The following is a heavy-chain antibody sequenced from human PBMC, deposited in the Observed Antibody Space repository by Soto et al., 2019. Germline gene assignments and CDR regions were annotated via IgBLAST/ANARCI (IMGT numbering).Heavy chain of an antibody. J-gene: IGHJ4*02. CDR2: ISSSSSTI. D-gene: IGHD6-19*01. CDR3: ATDNRSEWLGNPFEY. Sequence: AGSLSLSCAASGFTFSSYSINWVRQAPGKGLEWVSYISSSSSTIYYADSVKGRFTISRDNAKNSLYLQMNSLRAEDTAVYYCATDNRSEWLGNPFEYWGQGALVTVTP. CDR1: GFTFSSYS. V-gene: IGHV3-48*01.